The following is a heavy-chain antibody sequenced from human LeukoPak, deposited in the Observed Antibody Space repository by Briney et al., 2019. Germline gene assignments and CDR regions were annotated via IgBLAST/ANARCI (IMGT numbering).Heavy chain of an antibody. CDR2: IDSSGTA. CDR1: GGSISTSGYY. J-gene: IGHJ4*02. V-gene: IGHV4-39*07. D-gene: IGHD6-19*01. Sequence: SETLSLTCTVSGGSISTSGYYWGWIRQPPGKGLEYFASIDSSGTAYYNPSLQSRVTISAATSKNQFSLKLSPVTAAGTAVYYCTRDRGQWLVDYWGQGTLVTVSS. CDR3: TRDRGQWLVDY.